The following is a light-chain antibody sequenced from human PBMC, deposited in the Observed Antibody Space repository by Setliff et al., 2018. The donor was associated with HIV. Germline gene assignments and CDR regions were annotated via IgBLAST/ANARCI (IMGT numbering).Light chain of an antibody. J-gene: IGLJ1*01. V-gene: IGLV3-1*01. CDR1: KLGDKY. CDR3: QAWDSSTAAYV. CDR2: QDN. Sequence: SYELTQPPSVSVSPGQTASITCSGDKLGDKYACWYQQKPGQSPVLVMYQDNKRPSGIPERFSGSNSGNTATLTISGTQAMDEADYYCQAWDSSTAAYVFGTGTKGTVL.